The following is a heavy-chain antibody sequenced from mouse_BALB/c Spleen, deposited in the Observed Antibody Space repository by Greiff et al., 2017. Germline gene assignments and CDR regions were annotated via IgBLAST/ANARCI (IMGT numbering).Heavy chain of an antibody. CDR3: ARWDRYGSWFAY. CDR1: GFTFSSYG. V-gene: IGHV5-6*01. Sequence: EVQGVESGGDLVKPGGSLKLSCAASGFTFSSYGMSWVRQTPDKRLEWVATISSGGSYTYYPDSVKGRFTSSRDNAKNTLYLQMSSLKSEDTAMYYCARWDRYGSWFAYWGQGTLVTVSA. J-gene: IGHJ3*01. CDR2: ISSGGSYT. D-gene: IGHD2-14*01.